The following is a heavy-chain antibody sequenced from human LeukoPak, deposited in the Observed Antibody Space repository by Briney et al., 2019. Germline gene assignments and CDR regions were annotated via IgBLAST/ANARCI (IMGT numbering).Heavy chain of an antibody. CDR1: GFTFSTYA. V-gene: IGHV3-23*01. D-gene: IGHD5-24*01. Sequence: GGSLRLSCATSGFTFSTYAMSWVRQAPGKGLEWVSLISGSGSGTHYSDSVKGRFTISRDNSNNMLYLHMNTLRADDTAVYYCARSGTEDGYNIYFAHWGQGTLVTVSS. CDR2: ISGSGSGT. CDR3: ARSGTEDGYNIYFAH. J-gene: IGHJ4*02.